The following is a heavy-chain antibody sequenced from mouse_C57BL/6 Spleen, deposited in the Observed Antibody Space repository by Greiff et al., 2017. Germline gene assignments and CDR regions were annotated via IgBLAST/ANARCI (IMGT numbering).Heavy chain of an antibody. Sequence: QVQLQQPGAELVKPGASVTMSCKASGYTFTSYWITWVKQRPGQGLEWIGDIYPGSGSTNYNEKFKSKATLTVDTSSSTAYMQLSSLTSEDAAVYYCAIDDDDQDYWGQGTTVTVSS. D-gene: IGHD2-3*01. CDR2: IYPGSGST. CDR3: AIDDDDQDY. CDR1: GYTFTSYW. V-gene: IGHV1-55*01. J-gene: IGHJ2*01.